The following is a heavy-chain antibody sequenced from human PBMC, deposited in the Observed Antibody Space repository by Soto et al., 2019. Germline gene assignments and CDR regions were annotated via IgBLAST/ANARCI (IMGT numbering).Heavy chain of an antibody. CDR2: IKQDGGEK. CDR1: GFTFSSYW. Sequence: GGSLRLSFPASGFTFSSYWMSWVRQAPGKGLEGVANIKQDGGEKYYVDSVKGRFTISRDNAKTSLYLQMNSLRAEATAVYYCARDAMDYYYGMHVWGQGTTFTVSS. CDR3: ARDAMDYYYGMHV. J-gene: IGHJ6*02. D-gene: IGHD5-18*01. V-gene: IGHV3-7*05.